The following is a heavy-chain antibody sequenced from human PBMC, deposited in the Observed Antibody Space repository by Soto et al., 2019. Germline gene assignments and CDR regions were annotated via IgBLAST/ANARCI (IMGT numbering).Heavy chain of an antibody. V-gene: IGHV3-7*01. CDR1: GFTFSSYW. D-gene: IGHD6-19*01. CDR2: IKQEGSEK. J-gene: IGHJ4*02. Sequence: GGSLRLSCAASGFTFSSYWMSWVRQAPGKGLEWVANIKQEGSEKYYVDSVKGRFTISRDNAKNSLYLQMNSLRAEDTAVYYCARTEMDYNWNYEGYSSGWPTGTYYFDYWGQGTLVTVSS. CDR3: ARTEMDYNWNYEGYSSGWPTGTYYFDY.